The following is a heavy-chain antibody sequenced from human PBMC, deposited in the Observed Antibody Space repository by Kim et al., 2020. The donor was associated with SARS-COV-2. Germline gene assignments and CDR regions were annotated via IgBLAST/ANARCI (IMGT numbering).Heavy chain of an antibody. V-gene: IGHV1-69*01. D-gene: IGHD3-22*01. Sequence: QGRVTITADESTSTAYMELSSLRSEDTAVYYCARVAYYYDSSGSPGAFDIWGQGTMVTVSS. CDR3: ARVAYYYDSSGSPGAFDI. J-gene: IGHJ3*02.